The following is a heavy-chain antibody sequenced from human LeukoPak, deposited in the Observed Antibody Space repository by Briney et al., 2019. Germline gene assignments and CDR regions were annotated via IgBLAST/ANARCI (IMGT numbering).Heavy chain of an antibody. CDR1: GFTFSSYG. Sequence: GGSLRLSCAASGFTFSSYGMHWVRQAPGKGLEWVALISYDGSNKYYADSVKGRFTIYRDNSKNTLYLQMNSLRAEDTAVYYCARERRFDYWGQGTLVTVSS. CDR2: ISYDGSNK. J-gene: IGHJ4*02. V-gene: IGHV3-33*05. CDR3: ARERRFDY.